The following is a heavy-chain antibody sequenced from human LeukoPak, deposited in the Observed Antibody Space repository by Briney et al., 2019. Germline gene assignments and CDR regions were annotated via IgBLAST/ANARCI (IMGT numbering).Heavy chain of an antibody. CDR3: ARHNGYSSSPFDY. V-gene: IGHV3-30*06. Sequence: GRSLRLSCAASGFNFNTYGMHWVRQAPGKGLEWVAVISHDGRNLNYADSVKGRFTISRDNSKNTLYLQMNSLRPEDTAVYYCARHNGYSSSPFDYWGQGTLVTVSS. CDR1: GFNFNTYG. CDR2: ISHDGRNL. D-gene: IGHD5-18*01. J-gene: IGHJ4*02.